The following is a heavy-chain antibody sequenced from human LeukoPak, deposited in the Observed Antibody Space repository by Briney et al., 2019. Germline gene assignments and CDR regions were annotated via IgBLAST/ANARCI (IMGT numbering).Heavy chain of an antibody. Sequence: PSETLSLTCVVSGGSISAYYWNRIRQPAGKGLEWIGRLHSSGETTSNPSLMSRATMSLDTSRNHFSLNLTSVTAADTAIYYCATMFGGSSDFDHWGQGTLVTVSS. CDR3: ATMFGGSSDFDH. J-gene: IGHJ4*02. D-gene: IGHD3-10*02. V-gene: IGHV4-4*07. CDR2: LHSSGET. CDR1: GGSISAYY.